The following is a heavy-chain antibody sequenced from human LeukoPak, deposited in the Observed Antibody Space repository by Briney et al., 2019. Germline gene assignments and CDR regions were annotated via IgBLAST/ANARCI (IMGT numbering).Heavy chain of an antibody. D-gene: IGHD3-10*01. J-gene: IGHJ4*02. CDR2: INPNSGGT. Sequence: ASVKVSCKASGYTFTGYYMHWVRQAPGQGLEWMGWINPNSGGTIYAQKFQGRVTMTRDTSISTAYMELSRLRSDDTAVYYCARVNRSWFGESIDYWGQGTLVTVSS. CDR3: ARVNRSWFGESIDY. V-gene: IGHV1-2*02. CDR1: GYTFTGYY.